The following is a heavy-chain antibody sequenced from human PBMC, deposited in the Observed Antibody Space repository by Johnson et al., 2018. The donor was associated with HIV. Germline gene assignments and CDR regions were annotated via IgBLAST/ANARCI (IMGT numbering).Heavy chain of an antibody. D-gene: IGHD6-19*01. CDR2: ISSNGGST. V-gene: IGHV3-64*01. J-gene: IGHJ3*02. Sequence: VESGGDLVQPGGSLRLSCAASGFTFSNYAMHWVRQAPGKGLEYVSAISSNGGSTYYANSVKDMQTRRFTISRDNSKNTLYLQMNSLRVEDTAIYYCAKDQAGVPSAWSAFDIWGQGTTVTVSS. CDR1: GFTFSNYA. CDR3: AKDQAGVPSAWSAFDI.